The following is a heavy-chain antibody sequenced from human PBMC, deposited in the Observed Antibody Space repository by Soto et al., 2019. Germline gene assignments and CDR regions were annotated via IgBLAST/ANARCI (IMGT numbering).Heavy chain of an antibody. V-gene: IGHV1-3*01. CDR3: ARELRKQWLAPYFDY. J-gene: IGHJ4*02. Sequence: ASVKVSCKASGYTFTSYAMHWVRQAPGQRLEWMGWINAGNGNTKYSQKFQGRVTITRDTSASTAYMELSSLRSEDTAVYYCARELRKQWLAPYFDYWGQGTLVTVSS. D-gene: IGHD6-19*01. CDR1: GYTFTSYA. CDR2: INAGNGNT.